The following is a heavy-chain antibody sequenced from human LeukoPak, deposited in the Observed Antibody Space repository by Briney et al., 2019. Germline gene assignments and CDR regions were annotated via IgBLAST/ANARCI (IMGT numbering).Heavy chain of an antibody. V-gene: IGHV3-33*06. CDR3: AKSSIMFAAGRLGSIDF. CDR1: GFAFNDFA. J-gene: IGHJ4*02. Sequence: GRSLTLSCAASGFAFNDFAMYWVCQAPGKRLDWVAVIWRDGSHKYYAHSIKGRFTISRDNSKNTLYLQMSSLRAEDTAVYYCAKSSIMFAAGRLGSIDFWGQGTLVTVSS. CDR2: IWRDGSHK. D-gene: IGHD1-26*01.